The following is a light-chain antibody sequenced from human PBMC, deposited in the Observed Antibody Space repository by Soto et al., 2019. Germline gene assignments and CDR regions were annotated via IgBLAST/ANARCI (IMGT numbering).Light chain of an antibody. V-gene: IGLV2-23*02. CDR1: SSDVGSYNL. Sequence: QSALTQPASVSGSPGQSITISCTGTSSDVGSYNLVSWYQQHTGKAPKLMIYEVSKRPSGVSNRFSGSKSGNTASLTISGLQAEDEADYYCCSYAGSSTSLFGGGTKLTVL. CDR3: CSYAGSSTSL. J-gene: IGLJ2*01. CDR2: EVS.